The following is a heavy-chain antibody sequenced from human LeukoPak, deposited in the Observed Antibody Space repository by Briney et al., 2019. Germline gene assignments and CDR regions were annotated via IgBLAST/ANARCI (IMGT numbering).Heavy chain of an antibody. J-gene: IGHJ4*02. D-gene: IGHD6-19*01. CDR2: IIPIFGTA. CDR1: GGTFSSYA. Sequence: GASVKVSCKASGGTFSSYAISWVRQAPGQGLEWMGGIIPIFGTANYAQKLQGRVTMTTDTSTSTAYMELRSLRSDDTAVYYCARGPGGVAGTDYWGQGTLVTVSS. V-gene: IGHV1-69*05. CDR3: ARGPGGVAGTDY.